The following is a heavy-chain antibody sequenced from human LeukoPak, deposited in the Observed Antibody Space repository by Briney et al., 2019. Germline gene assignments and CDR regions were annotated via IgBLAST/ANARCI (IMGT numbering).Heavy chain of an antibody. CDR3: AKGVGRVGVNWNLGVFDH. V-gene: IGHV3-33*06. CDR1: GFTFSSYG. J-gene: IGHJ4*02. Sequence: GGSLRLSCAASGFTFSSYGMHWVRQAPGKGLEWVAVIWYDGSNKYYADSVKGRFTISRDNSKNTLYLQMTSLRAEDTAVYYCAKGVGRVGVNWNLGVFDHWGQGTLVTVSS. CDR2: IWYDGSNK. D-gene: IGHD1-20*01.